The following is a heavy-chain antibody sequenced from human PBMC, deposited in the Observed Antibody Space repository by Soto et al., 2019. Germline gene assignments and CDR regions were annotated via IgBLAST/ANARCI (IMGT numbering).Heavy chain of an antibody. CDR1: GGSISSYY. CDR3: ARHLPYCGGDCYSLDY. D-gene: IGHD2-21*02. V-gene: IGHV4-59*08. Sequence: SETLSLTCTVCGGSISSYYWSWIRQPPGKGLEWIGYIYYSASTNYSPSLKSRVTISVDTSKNQFSLNLSSVTAADTAVYYCARHLPYCGGDCYSLDYWGQGTLVTVSS. J-gene: IGHJ4*02. CDR2: IYYSAST.